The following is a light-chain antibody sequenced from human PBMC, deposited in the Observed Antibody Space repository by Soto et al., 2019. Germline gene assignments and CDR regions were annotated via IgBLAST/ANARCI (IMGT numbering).Light chain of an antibody. CDR2: DAS. V-gene: IGKV3-11*01. CDR1: QSVGSS. Sequence: DILLTQSPATLSLSPGERATLSCRASQSVGSSLAWFQQKPGQAPRLLIYDASNRATGIPARFSGSGSGTDFTLTIISLEPEDFAVYYCQQRGSCPQLTFGGGTKGEI. CDR3: QQRGSCPQLT. J-gene: IGKJ4*01.